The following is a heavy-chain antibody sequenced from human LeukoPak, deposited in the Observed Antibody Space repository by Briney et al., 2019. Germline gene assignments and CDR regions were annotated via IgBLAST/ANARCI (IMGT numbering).Heavy chain of an antibody. D-gene: IGHD3-22*01. J-gene: IGHJ4*02. Sequence: SETLSLTCTVSGYSISSGYYWGWIRQPPGKGLEWIGSIYHSGSTYYNPSLKSRVTISVDTSKNQFSLKLSSVTAADTAVYYCARDRRYYNSSGLTNWGQGTLVTVSS. CDR1: GYSISSGYY. CDR2: IYHSGST. CDR3: ARDRRYYNSSGLTN. V-gene: IGHV4-38-2*02.